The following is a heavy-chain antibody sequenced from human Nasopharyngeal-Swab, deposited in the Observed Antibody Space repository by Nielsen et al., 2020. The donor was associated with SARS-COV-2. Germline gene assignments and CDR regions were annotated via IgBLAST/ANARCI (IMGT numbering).Heavy chain of an antibody. CDR2: ISSSSSTI. J-gene: IGHJ6*03. D-gene: IGHD3-3*01. CDR1: GFTFSSYS. V-gene: IGHV3-48*01. Sequence: GGSLRLSCAASGFTFSSYSMNWVRQAPGKGLEWVSYISSSSSTIYYADSVKGRFTISRDNAKNSLYLQMNSLRAEDTAVYYCARDKSTIFGVVIIDYYYYMDVWGEGTTVTVSS. CDR3: ARDKSTIFGVVIIDYYYYMDV.